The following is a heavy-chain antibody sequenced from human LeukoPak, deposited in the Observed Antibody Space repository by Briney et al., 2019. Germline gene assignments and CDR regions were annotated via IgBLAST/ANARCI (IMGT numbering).Heavy chain of an antibody. CDR1: GFTFSSYS. Sequence: GGSLRLSRAASGFTFSSYSMNWVRQAPGKGLEWVSYISGSSSTIYYADSVKGRFTISRDNAKNSLYLQMNSLRAEDTAVYYCATPFDYWGQGTLVTVSS. CDR3: ATPFDY. J-gene: IGHJ4*02. CDR2: ISGSSSTI. V-gene: IGHV3-48*01.